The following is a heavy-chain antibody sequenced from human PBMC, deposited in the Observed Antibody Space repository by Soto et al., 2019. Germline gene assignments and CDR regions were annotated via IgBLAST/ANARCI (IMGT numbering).Heavy chain of an antibody. CDR1: GYSFTGYY. J-gene: IGHJ5*02. V-gene: IGHV1-2*02. D-gene: IGHD2-21*01. Sequence: ASVKVSCKASGYSFTGYYLHWVRQPPGQGLEWMGWINPKNGVTTYGQKFQGRLTMTRDTSTSTAYIQLSRLQSDDTAVYYCAKEGVIPAPPPSNWFDPWGQGVLVTVSS. CDR2: INPKNGVT. CDR3: AKEGVIPAPPPSNWFDP.